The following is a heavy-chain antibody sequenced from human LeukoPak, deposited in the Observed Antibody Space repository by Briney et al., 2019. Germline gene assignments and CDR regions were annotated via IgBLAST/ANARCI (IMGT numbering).Heavy chain of an antibody. J-gene: IGHJ4*02. CDR1: GFTFSNHG. D-gene: IGHD3-10*01. Sequence: GGTLRLSCAASGFTFSNHGMNWVRQAPGKGLEWVSGISPSGDITYYADSVKGRFTISRDNSRNTLYLEVISLTAEDTAVYYCAKDDAWLRFGEWSQGTLVTVSS. CDR3: AKDDAWLRFGE. V-gene: IGHV3-23*01. CDR2: ISPSGDIT.